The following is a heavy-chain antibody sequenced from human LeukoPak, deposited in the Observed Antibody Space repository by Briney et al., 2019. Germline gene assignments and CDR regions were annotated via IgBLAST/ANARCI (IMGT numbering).Heavy chain of an antibody. D-gene: IGHD6-13*01. V-gene: IGHV4-31*03. CDR2: IYYSGST. Sequence: ASETLSLTCTVSGGSISSGGYYWSWIRQHPGKGLEWIGYIYYSGSTYYNPSLKSRVTISVDTSKNQFSLKLSSVTAADTAVYYCARVGYVAAAGKAGPSLDYWGQGTLVTVSS. J-gene: IGHJ4*02. CDR3: ARVGYVAAAGKAGPSLDY. CDR1: GGSISSGGYY.